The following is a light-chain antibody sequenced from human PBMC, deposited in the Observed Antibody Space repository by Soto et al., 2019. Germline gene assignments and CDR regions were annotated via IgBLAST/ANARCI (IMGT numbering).Light chain of an antibody. V-gene: IGLV2-14*01. CDR1: SSDIGDYNY. CDR3: TSYTSSDTVI. J-gene: IGLJ2*01. CDR2: EVT. Sequence: QSALTQPASVSGSPGQSINISCTGTSSDIGDYNYVSWYRQNPGKAPKLMIYEVTNRPSGVSNRFSGSKSGNTASLIITGLQAEDEADYYCTSYTSSDTVIFGGGTKLTVL.